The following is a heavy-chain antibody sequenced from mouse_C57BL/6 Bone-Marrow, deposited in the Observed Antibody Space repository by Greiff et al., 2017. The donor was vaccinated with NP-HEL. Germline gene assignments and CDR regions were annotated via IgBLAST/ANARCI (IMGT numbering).Heavy chain of an antibody. CDR1: GFTFSSYA. V-gene: IGHV5-9-1*02. Sequence: EVMLVESGEGLVKPGGSLKLSCAASGFTFSSYAMSWVRQTPEKRLEWVAYISSGGDYIYYADTVKGRFTISRDNARNTLYLQMSSLKSEDTAMYYCTRDGRLRQCYAMDYWGQGTSVTVSS. J-gene: IGHJ4*01. CDR3: TRDGRLRQCYAMDY. CDR2: ISSGGDYI. D-gene: IGHD2-4*01.